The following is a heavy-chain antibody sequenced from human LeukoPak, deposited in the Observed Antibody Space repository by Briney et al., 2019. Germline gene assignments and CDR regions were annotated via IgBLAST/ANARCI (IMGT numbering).Heavy chain of an antibody. CDR1: GFTFSSYA. V-gene: IGHV3-23*01. CDR3: AKFPPDYDYVWGTASFDP. J-gene: IGHJ5*02. Sequence: GGSLRLSCAASGFTFSSYAMSWVRQAPGKGLEWVSAISGSGGSTYYADSVKGRFTISRDNSKNTLYLQMNSLRAEDTAVYYCAKFPPDYDYVWGTASFDPWGQGTPVTVSS. D-gene: IGHD3-16*01. CDR2: ISGSGGST.